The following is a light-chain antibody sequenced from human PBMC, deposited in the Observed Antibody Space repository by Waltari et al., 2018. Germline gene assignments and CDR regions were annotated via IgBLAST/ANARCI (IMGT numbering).Light chain of an antibody. V-gene: IGKV3-20*01. CDR3: QQYGGSPYT. Sequence: EIVLTQSPGTLSSSPGERATHSCRASQSVSSSYLAGYQQKPGQAPRLLIYGASIRATGIPDRFSGSGSGTGFTLTISRLEPEDFAVYYCQQYGGSPYTFGQGTKLEIK. CDR2: GAS. CDR1: QSVSSSY. J-gene: IGKJ2*01.